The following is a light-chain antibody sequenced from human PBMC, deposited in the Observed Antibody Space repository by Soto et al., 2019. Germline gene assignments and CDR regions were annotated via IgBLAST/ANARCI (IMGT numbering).Light chain of an antibody. CDR3: SSYTSRLTVV. V-gene: IGLV2-14*01. J-gene: IGLJ2*01. CDR2: EVS. CDR1: SSDVGGYNY. Sequence: QSALTQPASVSGSPGQSITISCTGTSSDVGGYNYVAWYQQHPGKAPKLMIYEVSNRPSGVSNRFAGSKSGNTASLTISGLQAEDDADYYCSSYTSRLTVVFGGGTKVTGL.